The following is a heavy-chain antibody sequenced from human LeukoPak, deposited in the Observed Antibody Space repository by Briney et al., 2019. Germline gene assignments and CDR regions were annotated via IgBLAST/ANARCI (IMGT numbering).Heavy chain of an antibody. D-gene: IGHD3-22*01. Sequence: GGSLRLSCAASGFTFSSYAMSWVRQAPGKGLEWVSAISGSGGSTYYADSVKGRFTISRDNSKNTLYLQMNSLRAEDTAVYYCAKDQDYDSSGLSDYWGQGTLVTVSS. CDR1: GFTFSSYA. J-gene: IGHJ4*02. CDR3: AKDQDYDSSGLSDY. V-gene: IGHV3-23*01. CDR2: ISGSGGST.